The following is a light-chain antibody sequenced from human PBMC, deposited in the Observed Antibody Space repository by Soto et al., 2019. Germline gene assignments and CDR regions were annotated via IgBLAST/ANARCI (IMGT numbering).Light chain of an antibody. V-gene: IGLV2-14*03. Sequence: QPALTQPASVSGSPGQSITISCTGTSSDVGGYNYVSWYQQHPGKAPKLMIYDVSNRPSGVSSRFSGSKSGNTASLTISGLQAEDEADYYCSSFTSSSTYVFGTGTKLTVL. J-gene: IGLJ1*01. CDR1: SSDVGGYNY. CDR2: DVS. CDR3: SSFTSSSTYV.